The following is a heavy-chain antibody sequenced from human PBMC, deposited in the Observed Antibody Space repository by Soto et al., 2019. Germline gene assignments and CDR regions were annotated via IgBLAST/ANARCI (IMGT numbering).Heavy chain of an antibody. V-gene: IGHV3-33*01. J-gene: IGHJ4*02. CDR2: IWYDGSNK. Sequence: QVQLVESGGGVVQPGRSLRLSCAASGFTFSSYGMHWVRQAPGKGLEWVAVIWYDGSNKYYADSVKGRFTISRDNSKNTLYLQMNSLRDEDTAVYYCARDRGSVWLAIDYWGQGTLVTVSS. CDR1: GFTFSSYG. D-gene: IGHD2-15*01. CDR3: ARDRGSVWLAIDY.